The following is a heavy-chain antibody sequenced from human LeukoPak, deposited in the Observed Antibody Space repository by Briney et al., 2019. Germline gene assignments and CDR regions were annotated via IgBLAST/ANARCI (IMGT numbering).Heavy chain of an antibody. J-gene: IGHJ4*02. CDR1: GFTFSSYS. V-gene: IGHV3-21*01. CDR2: ISSSSSYI. Sequence: GGSLRLSCAASGFTFSSYSMNWVRQALGEGLEWVSSISSSSSYIYYADSVKGRFTISRDNAKNSLYLQINSLRAEDTAVYYCARDESAGSLDYWGQGTLVTVSS. CDR3: ARDESAGSLDY. D-gene: IGHD3-10*01.